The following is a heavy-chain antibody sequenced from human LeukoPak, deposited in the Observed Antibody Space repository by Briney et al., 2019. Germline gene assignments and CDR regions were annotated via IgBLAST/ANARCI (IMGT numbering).Heavy chain of an antibody. J-gene: IGHJ3*02. CDR1: GFTFSRYA. D-gene: IGHD3-22*01. V-gene: IGHV3-30-3*01. CDR2: ISYDGSNK. Sequence: GGSLRLSCAASGFTFSRYAIHWVRQAPGKGLEWVAVISYDGSNKFYTDSVKGRFTISRDNSKNTLYLQMNSLRAEDTAVYYCANGEAVKVVITEPQKDAFDIWGQGTLVTVSS. CDR3: ANGEAVKVVITEPQKDAFDI.